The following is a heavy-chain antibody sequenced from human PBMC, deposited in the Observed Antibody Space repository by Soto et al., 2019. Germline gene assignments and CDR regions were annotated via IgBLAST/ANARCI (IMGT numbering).Heavy chain of an antibody. D-gene: IGHD2-15*01. V-gene: IGHV3-23*01. CDR1: GFTFSSYS. CDR2: INSAGTT. J-gene: IGHJ4*02. Sequence: EVPLLESGGGLIQPGGSLRLACVASGFTFSSYSVSWVRQSAEKGLEWVSGINSAGTTFYTDSTKGRFTISRDNSKNTVYLQMNSLRVDDTAVYYCAKWGGYGDYWGQGTLVTVSS. CDR3: AKWGGYGDY.